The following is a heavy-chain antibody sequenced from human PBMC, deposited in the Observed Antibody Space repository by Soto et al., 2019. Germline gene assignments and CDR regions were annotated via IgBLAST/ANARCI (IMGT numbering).Heavy chain of an antibody. CDR3: ARIDCTGDNCNPYYHYPMDV. CDR1: GFTFHTYG. V-gene: IGHV3-33*01. Sequence: PGGSLRLSCAASGFTFHTYGMHWVRQIPGKGLQWVAIIWYDGSITYYADSVKGRFTISRDNSKNTMYLQMNSLRDEDTAGYYCARIDCTGDNCNPYYHYPMDVWGQGTTVTVSS. D-gene: IGHD2-8*02. CDR2: IWYDGSIT. J-gene: IGHJ6*02.